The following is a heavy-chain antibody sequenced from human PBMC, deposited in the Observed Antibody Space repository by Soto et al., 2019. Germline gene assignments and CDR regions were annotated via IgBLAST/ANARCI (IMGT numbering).Heavy chain of an antibody. V-gene: IGHV3-23*01. Sequence: EVQLLESGGGLVQPGGSLRLSCAASGFTFSSYAMSWVRQAPGKGLEWVSAISGSGGSTYYADSVKGRFTISRDNSKNTLYLQMNSLRAEDTAVYYCAKSPYYYDSSGYYGGNYFDYWGQGTLVTVSS. CDR3: AKSPYYYDSSGYYGGNYFDY. D-gene: IGHD3-22*01. CDR2: ISGSGGST. CDR1: GFTFSSYA. J-gene: IGHJ4*02.